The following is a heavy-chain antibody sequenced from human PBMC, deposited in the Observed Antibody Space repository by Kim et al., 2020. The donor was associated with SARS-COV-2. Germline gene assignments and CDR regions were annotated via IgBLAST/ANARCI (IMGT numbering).Heavy chain of an antibody. CDR2: IYYSGST. J-gene: IGHJ3*02. D-gene: IGHD3-22*01. CDR3: ARHWRVIVTLRAFDI. Sequence: SETLSLTCTVSGGSISSSSYYWGWIRQPPGKGLEWIGSIYYSGSTYYNPSLKSRVTISVDTSKNQFSLKLSSVTAADTAVYYCARHWRVIVTLRAFDIWGQGTMVTVSS. V-gene: IGHV4-39*01. CDR1: GGSISSSSYY.